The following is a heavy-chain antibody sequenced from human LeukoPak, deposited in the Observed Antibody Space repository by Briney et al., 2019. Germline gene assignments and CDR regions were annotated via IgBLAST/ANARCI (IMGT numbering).Heavy chain of an antibody. CDR3: ARHSGDYGDLDY. J-gene: IGHJ4*02. D-gene: IGHD4-17*01. CDR1: GGSISSYY. V-gene: IGHV4-59*08. Sequence: SETLSLTCTVSGGSISSYYWSWIRQPPGKGLEWIGYIYYSGSTNYNPSLKSRVTISVDTSKNQFSLKLSSVTAADTAVYYCARHSGDYGDLDYWGQGTLVTVSS. CDR2: IYYSGST.